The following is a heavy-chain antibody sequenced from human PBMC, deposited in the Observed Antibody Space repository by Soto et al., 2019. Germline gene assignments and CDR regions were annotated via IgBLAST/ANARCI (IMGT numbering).Heavy chain of an antibody. V-gene: IGHV1-8*01. CDR2: MNPNSGKP. J-gene: IGHJ2*01. D-gene: IGHD5-12*01. CDR1: GYTITSYD. Sequence: QVRLVQSGAEVKKPGASVKVSCKASGYTITSYDINWVRQAPGRGLEWMAWMNPNSGKPGNAQNFQGRVTMTRNTSVCTVYMELSGLRSDDTSVYYCARGMGGYPSGWYFDLWGRGTLVTVSS. CDR3: ARGMGGYPSGWYFDL.